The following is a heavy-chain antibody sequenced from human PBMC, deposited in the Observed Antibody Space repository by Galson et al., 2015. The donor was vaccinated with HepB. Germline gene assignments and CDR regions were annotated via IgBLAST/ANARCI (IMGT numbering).Heavy chain of an antibody. J-gene: IGHJ6*02. D-gene: IGHD1-7*01. V-gene: IGHV3-30-3*01. CDR2: ISHDGSNK. CDR1: GFTFSSYA. Sequence: SLRLSCAASGFTFSSYAMHWVRQAPGKGLEWVAVISHDGSNKYYADSVKGRFTISRDNSKNTLYLQMNSLRAEDTAVYYCARVRTERTNYVHYYYGMDVWGQGTTVTVSS. CDR3: ARVRTERTNYVHYYYGMDV.